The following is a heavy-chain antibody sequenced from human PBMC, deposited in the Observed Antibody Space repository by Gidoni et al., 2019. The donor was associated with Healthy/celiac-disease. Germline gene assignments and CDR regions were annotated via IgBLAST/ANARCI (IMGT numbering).Heavy chain of an antibody. D-gene: IGHD2-2*01. V-gene: IGHV3-30*18. Sequence: QVQLVESGGGVVQTGRSLRLSCAASRFTFSSYGMHWVRQAPGKELEWVAVISYDGSNKYYADSVKGRFTISRDNSKNTLYLQMNSLRAEDTAVYYCAKSEDTMPDYWGQGTLVTVSS. J-gene: IGHJ4*02. CDR3: AKSEDTMPDY. CDR1: RFTFSSYG. CDR2: ISYDGSNK.